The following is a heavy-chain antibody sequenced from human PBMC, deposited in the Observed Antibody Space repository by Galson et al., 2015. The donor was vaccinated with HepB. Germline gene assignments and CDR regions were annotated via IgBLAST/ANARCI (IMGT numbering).Heavy chain of an antibody. J-gene: IGHJ4*02. CDR1: RFSFSNYV. CDR3: ATPSRNGDNRILDY. Sequence: SLRLSCAVSRFSFSNYVMNWVRQSPGKGLEWVSVISGDGGRTEYADTVKGRFTVSRDNSKNMLYLEMNNLRADDTAVYYCATPSRNGDNRILDYWGQGTLVTVSS. CDR2: ISGDGGRT. D-gene: IGHD5-24*01. V-gene: IGHV3-23*01.